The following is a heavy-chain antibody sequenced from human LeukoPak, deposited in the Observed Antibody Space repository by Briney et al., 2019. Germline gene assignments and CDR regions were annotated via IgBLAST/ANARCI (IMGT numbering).Heavy chain of an antibody. V-gene: IGHV1-18*01. D-gene: IGHD1-14*01. CDR3: AIEGVTGYAFDI. CDR2: ISAYNGNT. J-gene: IGHJ3*02. Sequence: ASVEVSCKASGYTFTSYGVTWVRQAPGQGLEWMGWISAYNGNTNYAQKFQGRVTLTTDTSTSTAYMELRSLRSDDTAVYYCAIEGVTGYAFDIWGQGTMVTVSS. CDR1: GYTFTSYG.